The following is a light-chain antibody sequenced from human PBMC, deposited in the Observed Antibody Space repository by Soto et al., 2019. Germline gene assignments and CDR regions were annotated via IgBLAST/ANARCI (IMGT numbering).Light chain of an antibody. CDR3: SSYTARGTRV. CDR2: EVG. Sequence: QSALTQFASVSGSPGQSITISCTGTSIDVGAYNYVSWYQQHPDKAPKLLIYEVGNRPSGVSFRFPGSKSGNTASLTISGLQAEDEADYYCSSYTARGTRVFGTGTKLTVL. J-gene: IGLJ1*01. V-gene: IGLV2-14*01. CDR1: SIDVGAYNY.